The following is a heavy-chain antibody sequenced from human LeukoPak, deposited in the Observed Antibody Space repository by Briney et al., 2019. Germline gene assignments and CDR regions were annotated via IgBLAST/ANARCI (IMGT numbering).Heavy chain of an antibody. V-gene: IGHV3-30*03. D-gene: IGHD6-13*01. J-gene: IGHJ4*02. CDR1: GFTFSSYS. CDR2: ISYDGSNK. CDR3: ASERLAAPFRGDYFDY. Sequence: GGSLRLSCAASGFTFSSYSMNWVRQAPGKGLEWVAVISYDGSNKYYADSVKGRFTISRDNSKNTLYLQMNSLRAEDTAVYYCASERLAAPFRGDYFDYWGQGTLVTVSS.